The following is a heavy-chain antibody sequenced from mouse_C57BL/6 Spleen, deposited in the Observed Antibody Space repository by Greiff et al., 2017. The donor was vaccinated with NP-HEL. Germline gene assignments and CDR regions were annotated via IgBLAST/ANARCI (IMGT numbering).Heavy chain of an antibody. D-gene: IGHD4-1*01. CDR2: IKPSTGGT. J-gene: IGHJ2*01. CDR3: AKIGLTGNFDY. CDR1: GYSFTGYY. Sequence: EVQLQQSGPELVKPGASVKISCKASGYSFTGYYMNWVKQSPEKSLEWIGEIKPSTGGTTYNQKFKAKAKLTVDKSSSTAYMQLKSLTSEDSAVYYCAKIGLTGNFDYWGQGTTLTVSS. V-gene: IGHV1-42*01.